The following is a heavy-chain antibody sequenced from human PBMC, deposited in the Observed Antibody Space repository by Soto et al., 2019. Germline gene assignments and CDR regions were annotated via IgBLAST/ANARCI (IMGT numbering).Heavy chain of an antibody. V-gene: IGHV4-34*01. CDR3: ARHPFLEWFFYYMDV. CDR1: GGSFSGYY. D-gene: IGHD3-3*01. CDR2: INHSGST. J-gene: IGHJ6*03. Sequence: PSETLSLTCAVYGGSFSGYYWSWIRQPPGKGLEWIGEINHSGSTNYNPSLKSRVTISVDTSKNQFSLKLSSVTAADTAVYYCARHPFLEWFFYYMDVWGKGTTVTVS.